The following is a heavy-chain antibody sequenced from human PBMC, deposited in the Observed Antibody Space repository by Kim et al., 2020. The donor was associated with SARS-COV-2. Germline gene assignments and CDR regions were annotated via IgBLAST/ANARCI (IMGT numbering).Heavy chain of an antibody. CDR2: INPSGGST. D-gene: IGHD3-22*01. CDR1: GYTFTSYY. J-gene: IGHJ4*02. V-gene: IGHV1-46*01. CDR3: ARNYYDSSVYYYAEGY. Sequence: ASVKVSCKASGYTFTSYYMHWVRQAPGQGLEWMGIINPSGGSTSYAQKFQGRVTMTRDTSTSTVYMELSSLRSEDTAVYYCARNYYDSSVYYYAEGYWGQGTLVTVSS.